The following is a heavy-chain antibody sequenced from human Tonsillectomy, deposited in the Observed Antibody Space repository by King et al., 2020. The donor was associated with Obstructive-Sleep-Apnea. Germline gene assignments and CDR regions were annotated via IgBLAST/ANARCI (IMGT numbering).Heavy chain of an antibody. CDR1: GGSISSGGYY. CDR3: ARDTGRGIAAAGTLGENWFDP. CDR2: IYYSGST. J-gene: IGHJ5*02. D-gene: IGHD6-13*01. Sequence: VPLQASGPGLVKPSQPLSLTCTVSGGSISSGGYYWSWIRQHPGKGLEWIGYIYYSGSTYYNPSLKSRVTISVDTSKNQFSLKLSSVTAADTAVYYCARDTGRGIAAAGTLGENWFDPWGQGTLVTVSS. V-gene: IGHV4-31*03.